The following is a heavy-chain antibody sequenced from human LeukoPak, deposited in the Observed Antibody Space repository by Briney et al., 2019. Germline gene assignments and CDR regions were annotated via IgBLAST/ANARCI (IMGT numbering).Heavy chain of an antibody. Sequence: ASVKVSCKASGGTFSSYAISWVRQAPGQGLEWMGWISAYNGNTNYAQKLQGRVTITTDTSTSTAYMELRSLRCDDAGVYYCARDLNGEYGMDVWGQGTTVTVYS. CDR2: ISAYNGNT. CDR3: ARDLNGEYGMDV. CDR1: GGTFSSYA. D-gene: IGHD3-10*01. V-gene: IGHV1-18*01. J-gene: IGHJ6*02.